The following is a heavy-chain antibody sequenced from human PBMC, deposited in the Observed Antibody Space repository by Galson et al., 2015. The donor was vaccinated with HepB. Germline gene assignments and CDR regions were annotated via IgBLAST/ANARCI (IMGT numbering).Heavy chain of an antibody. D-gene: IGHD6-13*01. CDR1: GFTFSSYG. V-gene: IGHV3-33*06. Sequence: SLRLSCAASGFTFSSYGMHWVRQAPGKGLEWVAVIWYDGSNKYYADSVKGRFTISRDNSKNTLYLQMNSLRAEDTAVYYCAKVSAAAGLDYWGQGTLVTVSS. J-gene: IGHJ4*02. CDR2: IWYDGSNK. CDR3: AKVSAAAGLDY.